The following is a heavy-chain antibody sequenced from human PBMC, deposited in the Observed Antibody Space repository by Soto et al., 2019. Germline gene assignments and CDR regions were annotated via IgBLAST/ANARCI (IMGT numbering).Heavy chain of an antibody. CDR2: ISAGNGNT. J-gene: IGHJ3*02. CDR3: ARDQASYSYGSPGGVFEI. CDR1: GYTFTSYG. D-gene: IGHD5-18*01. Sequence: VKVSCKASGYTFTSYGISWVRQAPGQRLEWMGWISAGNGNTKYSQKFQGRVTMTRDTSTSTAYMELSSLRSEDTAVYYCARDQASYSYGSPGGVFEIWGQVTMVTVSS. V-gene: IGHV1-18*01.